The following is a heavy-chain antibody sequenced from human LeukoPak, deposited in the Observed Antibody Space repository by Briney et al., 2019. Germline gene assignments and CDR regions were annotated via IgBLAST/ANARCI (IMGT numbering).Heavy chain of an antibody. J-gene: IGHJ4*02. D-gene: IGHD3-10*01. Sequence: SETLSLTCTVSGGSISSYYWSWIRQPAGKGLEWIGRIYTSGSTNYNPSLKSRVTMSVDTSKNQFSLKLSSVTAADTAVYYCARGKGSRGYYYGSGSFHTLDYWGQGTLVTVSS. CDR2: IYTSGST. V-gene: IGHV4-4*07. CDR3: ARGKGSRGYYYGSGSFHTLDY. CDR1: GGSISSYY.